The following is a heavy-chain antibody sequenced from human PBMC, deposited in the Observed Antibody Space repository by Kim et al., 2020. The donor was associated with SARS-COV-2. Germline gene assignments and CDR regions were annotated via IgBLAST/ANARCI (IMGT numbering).Heavy chain of an antibody. Sequence: SQKFQGRVTITRDTSARTAYMELNSMRSEDTAVYYCARGRGQLWLSPHFDYWGQGTLVTVSS. D-gene: IGHD5-18*01. V-gene: IGHV1-3*01. CDR3: ARGRGQLWLSPHFDY. J-gene: IGHJ4*02.